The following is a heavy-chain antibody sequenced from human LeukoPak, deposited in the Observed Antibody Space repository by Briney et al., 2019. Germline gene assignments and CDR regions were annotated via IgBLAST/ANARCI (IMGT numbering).Heavy chain of an antibody. CDR1: GVSIRSDTYY. CDR2: YHNGNS. CDR3: ARLWDSTGLYFYYYMDV. J-gene: IGHJ6*03. D-gene: IGHD6-25*01. Sequence: SETLSLTCIVSGVSIRSDTYYWGWIRQPPGKGLEWIGNYHNGNSYYNPSLKSRVTISEDTSGNQFSLRVTSVTAADTAVYYCARLWDSTGLYFYYYMDVWGEGTTVSVSS. V-gene: IGHV4-39*01.